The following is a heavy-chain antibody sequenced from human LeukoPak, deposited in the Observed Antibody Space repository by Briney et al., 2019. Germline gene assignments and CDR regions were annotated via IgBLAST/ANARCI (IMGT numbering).Heavy chain of an antibody. V-gene: IGHV4-34*01. CDR1: GGSFSGYY. D-gene: IGHD1-26*01. Sequence: PSETLSLTCAVYGGSFSGYYWSWIRQPPGKGLGWIGEINHSGSTNYNPSLKSRVTISVDTSKNQFSLKLSSVTAADTAVYYCARLRSGRLDYWGQGTLVTVSS. CDR2: INHSGST. J-gene: IGHJ4*02. CDR3: ARLRSGRLDY.